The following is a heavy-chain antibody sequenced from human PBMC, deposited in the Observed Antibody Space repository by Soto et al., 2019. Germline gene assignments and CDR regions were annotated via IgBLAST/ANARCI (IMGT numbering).Heavy chain of an antibody. CDR3: AGDTRLNWNDSNWFDP. CDR2: IYYSGST. J-gene: IGHJ5*02. V-gene: IGHV4-30-4*01. D-gene: IGHD1-20*01. Sequence: QVQLQESGPGLVKPSQTLSLTCTVSGGSISSGDYYWSWIRQPPGKGLEWIGYIYYSGSTYYNPSLKSRFTISVDTSKNQFSLKLSSVTAADTAVYYCAGDTRLNWNDSNWFDPWGQGTLVTVSS. CDR1: GGSISSGDYY.